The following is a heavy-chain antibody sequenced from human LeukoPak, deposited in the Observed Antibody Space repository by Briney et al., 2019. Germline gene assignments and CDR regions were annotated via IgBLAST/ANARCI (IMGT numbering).Heavy chain of an antibody. CDR2: IHPGDSES. Sequence: GESLKISCKGSGYYFTSYSIVWVRQMPGKGLEWMGIIHPGDSESRNSPSFQGQVTMSADKSISTAYLQWSSLKASDTAMYYCARHVSGFDIWGQGTMVTVSS. CDR1: GYYFTSYS. CDR3: ARHVSGFDI. V-gene: IGHV5-51*01. J-gene: IGHJ3*02.